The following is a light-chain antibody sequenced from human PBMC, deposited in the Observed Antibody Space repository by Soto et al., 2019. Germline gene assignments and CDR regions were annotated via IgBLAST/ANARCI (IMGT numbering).Light chain of an antibody. CDR1: QNIRNN. J-gene: IGKJ4*01. Sequence: EIVMTQSPATLSVSPGESATLSCRSSQNIRNNLAWYQQKPGQAPRLLIYAASTRATNIPATFSGSGSGTDFTLTISSLEPEDFAVYYCQQRSNWPPLTFGGGTKVDIK. CDR3: QQRSNWPPLT. CDR2: AAS. V-gene: IGKV3-11*01.